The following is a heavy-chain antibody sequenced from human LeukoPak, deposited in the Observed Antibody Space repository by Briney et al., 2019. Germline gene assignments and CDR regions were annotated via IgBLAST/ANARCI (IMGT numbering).Heavy chain of an antibody. CDR2: INHSGST. V-gene: IGHV4-34*01. D-gene: IGHD2-2*01. J-gene: IGHJ5*02. CDR1: GGSFSGYY. CDR3: ARGYCSSTTCYRVNTIDWLDP. Sequence: SETLSLTCAVYGGSFSGYYWSWIRQPPGKGLEWIGEINHSGSTNYNPSLKSRVNISVDTSKNQFSLKLSSVTAADTAVYFCARGYCSSTTCYRVNTIDWLDPWGQGTLVTVSS.